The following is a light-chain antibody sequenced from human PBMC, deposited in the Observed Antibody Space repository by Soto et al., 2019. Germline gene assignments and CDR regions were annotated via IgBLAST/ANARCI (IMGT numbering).Light chain of an antibody. V-gene: IGLV2-23*01. CDR2: EGS. CDR1: SSDVGSYKS. J-gene: IGLJ1*01. CDR3: CSYAGTSTDV. Sequence: QSALTQPASVSGSPGQSITISCTGTSSDVGSYKSVSWYQQHPGKAPKLMIYEGSKRPSGISNRFSGSKSGNTASLTISGLQAEDEADYYCCSYAGTSTDVFGTGTKLTVL.